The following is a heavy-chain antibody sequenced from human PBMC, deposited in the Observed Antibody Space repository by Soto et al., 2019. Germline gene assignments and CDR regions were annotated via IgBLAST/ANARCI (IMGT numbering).Heavy chain of an antibody. J-gene: IGHJ4*02. D-gene: IGHD3-22*01. V-gene: IGHV1-69*02. CDR3: ARVFSDSSGYYYFDY. CDR2: IIPILGIA. Sequence: QVPLVQSGAEVKKPGSSVKVSCKASGGTFSSYTISWVRQAPGQGLEWMGRIIPILGIANYAQKFQGRVTITADKSTSTAYMELSSLRSEDTAVYYCARVFSDSSGYYYFDYWGQGTLVTVSS. CDR1: GGTFSSYT.